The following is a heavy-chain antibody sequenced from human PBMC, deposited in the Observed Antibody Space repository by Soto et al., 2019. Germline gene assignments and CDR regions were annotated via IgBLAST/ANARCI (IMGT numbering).Heavy chain of an antibody. D-gene: IGHD2-8*01. V-gene: IGHV3-23*01. CDR1: GLTFRNHA. CDR2: IAPIGYST. J-gene: IGHJ4*02. CDR3: VPWVSPHFDY. Sequence: EVQLLESGGGLVQPGGSLRLSCAVSGLTFRNHAMSWVRQAPGKGLEWVSTIAPIGYSTHYAGSVEGRFTISRDDSKSTLDLQMNSLRADDTAVYYCVPWVSPHFDYWGQGTLVSVSS.